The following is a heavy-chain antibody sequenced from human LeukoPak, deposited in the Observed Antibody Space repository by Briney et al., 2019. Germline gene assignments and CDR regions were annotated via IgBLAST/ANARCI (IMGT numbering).Heavy chain of an antibody. V-gene: IGHV3-23*01. CDR2: ISGSGGST. J-gene: IGHJ3*02. CDR1: GFTFSSYA. D-gene: IGHD2-2*01. CDR3: AKGGCSSTSCYSGAFDI. Sequence: PGGSLRLSCEVSGFTFSSYAMSWVRQAPGKGLEWVSAISGSGGSTYYADSVKGRFTISRDNSKNTLYLQMNSLRAEDTAVYYCAKGGCSSTSCYSGAFDIWGQGTMVTVSS.